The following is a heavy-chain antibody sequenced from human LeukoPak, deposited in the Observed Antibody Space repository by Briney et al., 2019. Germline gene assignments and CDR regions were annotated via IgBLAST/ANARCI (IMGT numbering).Heavy chain of an antibody. CDR2: IRSKAYGGTT. D-gene: IGHD6-13*01. J-gene: IGHJ4*02. V-gene: IGHV3-49*04. CDR1: GFTFADFA. CDR3: ATTRTITSIWYYFDY. Sequence: GGSLRLPCTGSGFTFADFALGWVRQSLGAGREWVGFIRSKAYGGTTEYAASVKGRFTISRDDSKSITYLQMSSLNSEDTGVYYCATTRTITSIWYYFDYWGQGALVTVSS.